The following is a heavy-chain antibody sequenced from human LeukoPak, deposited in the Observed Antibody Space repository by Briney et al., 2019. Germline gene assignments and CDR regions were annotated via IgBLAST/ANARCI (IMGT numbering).Heavy chain of an antibody. V-gene: IGHV1-2*02. D-gene: IGHD4-17*01. J-gene: IGHJ4*02. CDR2: INPNSGGT. Sequence: ASVKVSCKVSGYTLTELSMHWVRQAPGQGLEWMGWINPNSGGTNYAQKFQGRVTMTRDTSISTAYMELSRLRSDDTAVYYCARDGGDGDYVLGYWGQGTLVTVSS. CDR1: GYTLTELS. CDR3: ARDGGDGDYVLGY.